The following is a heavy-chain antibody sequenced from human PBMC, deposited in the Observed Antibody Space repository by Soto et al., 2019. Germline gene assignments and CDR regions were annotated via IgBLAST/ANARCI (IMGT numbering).Heavy chain of an antibody. CDR2: VNPILSMS. CDR1: GDTFSFYT. D-gene: IGHD3-10*01. Sequence: QVQMVQSGAEVKKPGSSVKVSCKASGDTFSFYTINWVRQAPGLGLELMGRVNPILSMSNYAQKFQGRVTMTADKSTSTAYMELSSLRSEDTAFYYCATSYGSGYRAFDYWGQGALVTVSS. V-gene: IGHV1-69*02. J-gene: IGHJ4*02. CDR3: ATSYGSGYRAFDY.